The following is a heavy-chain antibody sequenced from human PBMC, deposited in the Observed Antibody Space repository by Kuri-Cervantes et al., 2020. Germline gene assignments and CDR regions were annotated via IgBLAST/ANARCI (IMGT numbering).Heavy chain of an antibody. V-gene: IGHV3-21*01. CDR3: ARGEGSSWDLRFYYYYYMDV. CDR2: ISSSSSYI. J-gene: IGHJ6*03. D-gene: IGHD6-13*01. Sequence: GESLKISCAASGFTFSSYSMNWVRQAPGKGLEWVSSISSSSSYIYYADSVKGRFTISRDNAKNSLYLQMNSLRAEDTAVYYCARGEGSSWDLRFYYYYYMDVWGKGTTVTVSS. CDR1: GFTFSSYS.